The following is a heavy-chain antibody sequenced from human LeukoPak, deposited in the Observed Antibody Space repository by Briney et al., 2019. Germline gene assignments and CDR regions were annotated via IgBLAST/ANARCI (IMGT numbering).Heavy chain of an antibody. J-gene: IGHJ6*03. CDR2: ISAYNGNT. CDR1: GYTFTSYG. Sequence: GASVKVSCKASGYTFTSYGISWVRQAPGQGLEWMGWISAYNGNTNYAQKLQGRVTMTTDTSTSRDYMELRSLRSDDTAVYYCARRIAYCSGGSCYSAPYYYYYMDVWGKGTTVTVSS. CDR3: ARRIAYCSGGSCYSAPYYYYYMDV. V-gene: IGHV1-18*01. D-gene: IGHD2-15*01.